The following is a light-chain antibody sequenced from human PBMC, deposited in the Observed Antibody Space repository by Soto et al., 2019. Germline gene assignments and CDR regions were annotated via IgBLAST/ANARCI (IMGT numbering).Light chain of an antibody. Sequence: LRQPASVSGSPGHSITISCTGTSSDVGSYNFVSWYQQNPGKAPKLMICEVSKRPSGVSNRFSGSQSGNTASLTISGLQAEDEADYYCCSYAASSTFSYVFGTGTKVTVL. CDR2: EVS. V-gene: IGLV2-23*02. J-gene: IGLJ1*01. CDR3: CSYAASSTFSYV. CDR1: SSDVGSYNF.